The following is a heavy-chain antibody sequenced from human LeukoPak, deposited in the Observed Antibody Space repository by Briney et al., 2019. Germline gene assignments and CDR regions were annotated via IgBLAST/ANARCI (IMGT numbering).Heavy chain of an antibody. J-gene: IGHJ4*02. CDR3: VRAKSGHYGYSDY. CDR1: GFTFSSYW. Sequence: GGSLRLSCAAPGFTFSSYWMHWVRQVPGKGLVWVSRVSPDGRTTSYADSVKGRFTISRDNAKNTVYLQMISLRADDTAVYYCVRAKSGHYGYSDYWGQGTLVTVSS. V-gene: IGHV3-74*01. D-gene: IGHD5-18*01. CDR2: VSPDGRTT.